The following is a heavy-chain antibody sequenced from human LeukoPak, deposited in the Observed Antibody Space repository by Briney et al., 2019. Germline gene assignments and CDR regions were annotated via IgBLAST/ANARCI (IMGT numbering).Heavy chain of an antibody. Sequence: GRSLRLSCAASGFTFSSYGMHWVRQAPGKGLEWVAVIWYDGSNKYYADSVKGRFTISKDNSKNTLYLQMNSLRAEDTAVYYCARDQDDGSGSYYNGGGPFDYWGQGTLVTASS. CDR3: ARDQDDGSGSYYNGGGPFDY. D-gene: IGHD3-10*01. CDR2: IWYDGSNK. CDR1: GFTFSSYG. J-gene: IGHJ4*02. V-gene: IGHV3-33*01.